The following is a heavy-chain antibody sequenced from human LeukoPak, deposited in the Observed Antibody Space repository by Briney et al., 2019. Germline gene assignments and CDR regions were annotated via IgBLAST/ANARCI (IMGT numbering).Heavy chain of an antibody. CDR2: IYYSGST. V-gene: IGHV4-39*01. CDR3: ARMVWSGYYPPYYYYMDV. J-gene: IGHJ6*03. CDR1: GGSISSYY. Sequence: TSETLSLTCTVSGGSISSYYWGWIRQPPGKGLEWIGNIYYSGSTYYNPSLKSRVTISVDTSKNQFSLKLSSVTAADTAVYYCARMVWSGYYPPYYYYMDVWGKGTTVTVSS. D-gene: IGHD3-3*01.